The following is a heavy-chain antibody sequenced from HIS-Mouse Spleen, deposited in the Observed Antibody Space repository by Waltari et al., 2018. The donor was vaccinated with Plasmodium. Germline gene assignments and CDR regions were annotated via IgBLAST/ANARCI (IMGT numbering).Heavy chain of an antibody. Sequence: EVQLVESGGGLVQPGGSLSLSWAASGFTFGSYWMSWVRQAPGKGLEWVANIKQDGSEKYYVDSVKGRFTISRDNAKNSLYLQMNSLRAEDTAVYYCASSWYWYFDLWGRGTLVTVSS. CDR2: IKQDGSEK. D-gene: IGHD6-13*01. CDR1: GFTFGSYW. V-gene: IGHV3-7*01. CDR3: ASSWYWYFDL. J-gene: IGHJ2*01.